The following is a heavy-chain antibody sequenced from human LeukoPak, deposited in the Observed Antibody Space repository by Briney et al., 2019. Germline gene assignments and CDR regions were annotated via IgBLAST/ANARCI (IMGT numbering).Heavy chain of an antibody. V-gene: IGHV4-28*01. J-gene: IGHJ4*02. CDR3: ARQSRSGGPGDY. CDR2: IYYSGST. Sequence: SDTLSLTCAVSGYSISSSNWWGWSRQPPGKGLEWIGYIYYSGSTYYNPSLKSRVTISVDTSKNQFSLKLSSVTAADTAVYYCARQSRSGGPGDYWGQGTLVTVSS. D-gene: IGHD2-15*01. CDR1: GYSISSSNW.